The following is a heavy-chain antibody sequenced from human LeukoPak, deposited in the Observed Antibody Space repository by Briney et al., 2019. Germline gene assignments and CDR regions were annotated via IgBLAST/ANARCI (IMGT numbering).Heavy chain of an antibody. CDR2: ISYDGRHK. D-gene: IGHD5-24*01. J-gene: IGHJ4*02. CDR1: GFTFRDYA. CDR3: ARDEYDGYNLGPSDY. Sequence: LPGGSLRLSCAASGFTFRDYAMHWVRQAPGKGLEWVAVISYDGRHKNYADSVKGRFTISRDDSENTLYLQMNSLRIEGTAIYYCARDEYDGYNLGPSDYWGQGTLVTVSS. V-gene: IGHV3-30*04.